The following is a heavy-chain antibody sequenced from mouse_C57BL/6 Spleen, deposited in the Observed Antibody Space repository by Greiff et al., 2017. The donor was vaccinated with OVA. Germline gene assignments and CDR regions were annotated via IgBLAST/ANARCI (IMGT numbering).Heavy chain of an antibody. J-gene: IGHJ4*01. Sequence: EVKLVESVAELVRPGASVKLSCTASGFYIKNTYMHWVKQRPEQGLEWIGRIDPANGNTKYAPKFQGKATITADTSSNTAYLQLSSLTSEDTAIYYCARRLEAMDYWGQGTSVTVSS. V-gene: IGHV14-3*01. CDR3: ARRLEAMDY. CDR1: GFYIKNTY. D-gene: IGHD1-2*01. CDR2: IDPANGNT.